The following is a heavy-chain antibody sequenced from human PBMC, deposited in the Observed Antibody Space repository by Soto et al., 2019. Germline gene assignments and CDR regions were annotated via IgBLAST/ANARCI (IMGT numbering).Heavy chain of an antibody. CDR1: GFTFNIYA. CDR3: AKDRYLDHDSRGYLFDN. J-gene: IGHJ4*02. CDR2: ISRYGDFT. D-gene: IGHD3-22*01. Sequence: GGSLRLSCAASGFTFNIYAITWVRQAPGKGLEWVSAISRYGDFTYYADSVGGRFTISRDNSKNTLYLQMNSLRAEDTAVYYCAKDRYLDHDSRGYLFDNWGQGTLVTVSS. V-gene: IGHV3-23*01.